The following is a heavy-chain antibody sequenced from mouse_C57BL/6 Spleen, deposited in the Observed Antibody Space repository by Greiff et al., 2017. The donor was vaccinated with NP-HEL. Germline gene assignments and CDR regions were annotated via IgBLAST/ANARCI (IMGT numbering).Heavy chain of an antibody. V-gene: IGHV3-6*01. Sequence: EVQLQESGPGLVKPSQSLSLTCSVTGYSITSGYYWNWIRQFPGNKLEWMGYISYDGSNNYNPSLKNRISITRDTSKNQFFLKLNSVTTEDTATYYCARAGDYYGSSYWYFDVWGTGTTVTVSS. J-gene: IGHJ1*03. D-gene: IGHD1-1*01. CDR3: ARAGDYYGSSYWYFDV. CDR1: GYSITSGYY. CDR2: ISYDGSN.